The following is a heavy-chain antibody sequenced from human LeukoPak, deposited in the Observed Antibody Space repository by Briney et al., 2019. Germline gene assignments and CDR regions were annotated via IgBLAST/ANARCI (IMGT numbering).Heavy chain of an antibody. CDR3: ARDYYDSSGQLHAGAHAFDI. CDR1: GFTFRTFG. CDR2: IWYDGINK. D-gene: IGHD3-22*01. J-gene: IGHJ3*02. Sequence: PGGSLRLSCAASGFTFRTFGMHWVRQAPGKGLEWVAIIWYDGINKYCADSVKGRFTISRGNSKNTLYPQMNSLRAEDTAVYYCARDYYDSSGQLHAGAHAFDIWGQGTMATVSS. V-gene: IGHV3-33*01.